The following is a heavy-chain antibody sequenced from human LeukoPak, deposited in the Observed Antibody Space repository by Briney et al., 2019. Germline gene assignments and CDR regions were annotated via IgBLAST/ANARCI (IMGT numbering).Heavy chain of an antibody. Sequence: GGSLRLSCAASGFTFSSYAMSWVRQAPGKGLEWVSAISGSGGSTYYAGSVKGRFTISRDNSKNTLYLQMNSLRAEDTAVYYCAKDTIKWGSYRYFDYWGQGTLVTVSS. CDR2: ISGSGGST. D-gene: IGHD3-16*02. CDR1: GFTFSSYA. J-gene: IGHJ4*02. CDR3: AKDTIKWGSYRYFDY. V-gene: IGHV3-23*01.